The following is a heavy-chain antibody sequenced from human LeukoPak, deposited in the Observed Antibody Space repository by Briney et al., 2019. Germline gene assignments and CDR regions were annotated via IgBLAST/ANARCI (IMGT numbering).Heavy chain of an antibody. CDR1: GYTFSSYD. D-gene: IGHD2-2*01. V-gene: IGHV1-8*01. CDR2: RNPNSGNT. CDR3: ARLGCSSTSSYSGWVSHWFAP. Sequence: GASVRVSCKASGYTFSSYDINWVRQATGQGLEWMGWRNPNSGNTGYVQKLHGKVTMTRNTSISTAYLELSSMRSEDTAVYYCARLGCSSTSSYSGWVSHWFAPWSQRTLVTAPS. J-gene: IGHJ5*02.